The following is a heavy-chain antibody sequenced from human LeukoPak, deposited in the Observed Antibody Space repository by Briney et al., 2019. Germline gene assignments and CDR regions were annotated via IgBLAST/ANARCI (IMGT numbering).Heavy chain of an antibody. CDR3: ARYGTMVRGVITWFDP. Sequence: SGTLSLTCAVYGGSFSGYYWSWIRQPPGKGLEWIGEINHSGSTNYNPSLKSRVTISVDTSKNQFSLKLSSVTAADTAVYYCARYGTMVRGVITWFDPWGHGTLVTVSS. CDR2: INHSGST. J-gene: IGHJ5*02. D-gene: IGHD3-10*01. V-gene: IGHV4-34*01. CDR1: GGSFSGYY.